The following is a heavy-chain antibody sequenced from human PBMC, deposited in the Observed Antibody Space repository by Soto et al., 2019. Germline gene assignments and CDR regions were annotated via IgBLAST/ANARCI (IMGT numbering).Heavy chain of an antibody. CDR2: ISYDGSNK. V-gene: IGHV3-30-3*01. CDR3: ARGYDFWSGYYYPYGMDV. D-gene: IGHD3-3*01. Sequence: QVQLVESGGGVVQPGRSLRLSCEASGFTFSSYAMHWVRQAPGKGLEWVAVISYDGSNKNHADTVKGRFTISRDNSKNTLYLQMNSLRAEDTAVYYCARGYDFWSGYYYPYGMDVWGQGTTVTVSS. CDR1: GFTFSSYA. J-gene: IGHJ6*02.